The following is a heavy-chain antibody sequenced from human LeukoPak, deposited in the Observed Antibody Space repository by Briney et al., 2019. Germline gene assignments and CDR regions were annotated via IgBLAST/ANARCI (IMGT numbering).Heavy chain of an antibody. CDR1: GFTFSSYW. Sequence: GGSLRLSCTASGFTFSSYWMTWVRQAPGKGLEWVAFISSDVSDKYYADSVKGRFTISRDNSKNTLYLQMNSLRAEDTAVYYCARDISGWYSGGYFRMDVWGQGTTVTVSS. CDR2: ISSDVSDK. CDR3: ARDISGWYSGGYFRMDV. D-gene: IGHD6-19*01. J-gene: IGHJ6*02. V-gene: IGHV3-30-3*01.